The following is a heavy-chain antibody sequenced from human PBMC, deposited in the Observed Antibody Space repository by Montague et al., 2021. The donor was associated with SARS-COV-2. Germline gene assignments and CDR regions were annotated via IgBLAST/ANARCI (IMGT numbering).Heavy chain of an antibody. D-gene: IGHD6-6*01. CDR3: ARGGEWSSSSLPDY. CDR1: RFTFGGYD. V-gene: IGHV3-13*04. J-gene: IGHJ4*02. CDR2: IGIGGDT. Sequence: LILSCAASRFTFGGYDMNWVRQAPGKGLEWVSAIGIGGDTYYLGSVKGRFIISRENAKSSLYLQMNSLRVGDTAVYYCARGGEWSSSSLPDYWGQGTLVTVSS.